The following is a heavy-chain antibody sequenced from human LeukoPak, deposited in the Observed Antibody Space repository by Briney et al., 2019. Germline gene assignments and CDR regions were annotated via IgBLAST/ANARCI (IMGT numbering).Heavy chain of an antibody. Sequence: GRSLRLSCAASGFAFSNYAMSWVRQAPEKGLEWVSTISGSGGSTFYADSVKGRFAISRDNSGNTLYLQMNSLRAEDTAIYYCAKCEAYTGYVPHYWGQGTQVIVSS. D-gene: IGHD5-12*01. CDR2: ISGSGGST. CDR3: AKCEAYTGYVPHY. J-gene: IGHJ4*02. CDR1: GFAFSNYA. V-gene: IGHV3-23*01.